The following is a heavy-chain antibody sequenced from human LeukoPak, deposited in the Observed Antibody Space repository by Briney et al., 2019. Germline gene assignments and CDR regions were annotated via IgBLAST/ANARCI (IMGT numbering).Heavy chain of an antibody. J-gene: IGHJ5*02. V-gene: IGHV4-39*01. CDR1: GGSISSSSYY. CDR2: IYYSGST. CDR3: ARGRRGYSSSWYLKNWFDP. D-gene: IGHD6-13*01. Sequence: SETLSLTCTVSGGSISSSSYYWGWIRQPPGKGLEWIGSIYYSGSTYYNPSLKSRVTISVDTSKNQFSLKLSSVTAADTAVYYCARGRRGYSSSWYLKNWFDPWGQGTLVTVSS.